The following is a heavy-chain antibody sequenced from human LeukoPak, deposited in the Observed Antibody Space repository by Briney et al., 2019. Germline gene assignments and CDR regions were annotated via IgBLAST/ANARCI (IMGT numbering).Heavy chain of an antibody. D-gene: IGHD3-3*01. CDR3: ARGVRITIFGVVMENWFVP. CDR2: IYYSGST. CDR1: GGSISSYY. Sequence: PSETLSLTCTVSGGSISSYYWSWLRQPPGKGLEWIGYIYYSGSTNYNPSLKSRVTISVDTSKNQFSLKLSSVTAADTAVYYCARGVRITIFGVVMENWFVPWGQGTLVSVSS. V-gene: IGHV4-59*01. J-gene: IGHJ5*02.